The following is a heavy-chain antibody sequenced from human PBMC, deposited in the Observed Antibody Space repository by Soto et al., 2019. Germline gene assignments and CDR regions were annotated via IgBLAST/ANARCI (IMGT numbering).Heavy chain of an antibody. CDR1: GGTFSSYA. CDR2: IIPVFVTA. CDR3: ARGGYADLGGLDY. V-gene: IGHV1-69*06. J-gene: IGHJ4*02. Sequence: QVQLVQSGAEVKKPGSSVKVSCKASGGTFSSYAISWVRQAPGQGLEWMGGIIPVFVTANYSQKFQGRVTITADKSTSTAYVELSSLRSEDMAVXXCARGGYADLGGLDYCVQGTLLTVSS. D-gene: IGHD5-18*01.